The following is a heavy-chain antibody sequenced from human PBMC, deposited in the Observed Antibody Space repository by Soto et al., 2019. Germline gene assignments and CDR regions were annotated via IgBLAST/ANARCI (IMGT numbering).Heavy chain of an antibody. CDR3: VSERSGHSYADS. Sequence: EVQLLQSGGGLVQPGGSLRLFCAASGFTFSNYAMSWLRQPPGKGLEWVSAISNSGDRTYYADSVKGRFTISRDNSKNTQYLQMNSLRAEDSAVYYCVSERSGHSYADSWGQGTLVTVSS. J-gene: IGHJ4*02. V-gene: IGHV3-23*01. D-gene: IGHD5-18*01. CDR2: ISNSGDRT. CDR1: GFTFSNYA.